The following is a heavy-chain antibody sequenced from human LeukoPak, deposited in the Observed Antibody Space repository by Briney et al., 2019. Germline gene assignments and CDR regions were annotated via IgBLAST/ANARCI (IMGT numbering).Heavy chain of an antibody. D-gene: IGHD1-14*01. CDR2: INHSGST. CDR1: GGSFSGYY. Sequence: PSETLSLTCAVYGGSFSGYYWSWIRQPPGKGLEWIGEINHSGSTNYNPSLRSRVTMSEDKSKNQFSLKLSSVTAADTAVYYCARTNPVARNSLDYWGPGTLVTVSS. CDR3: ARTNPVARNSLDY. V-gene: IGHV4-34*01. J-gene: IGHJ4*02.